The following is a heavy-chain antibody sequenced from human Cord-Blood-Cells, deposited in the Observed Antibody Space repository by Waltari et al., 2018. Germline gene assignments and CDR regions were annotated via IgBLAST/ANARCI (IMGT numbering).Heavy chain of an antibody. D-gene: IGHD6-13*01. Sequence: QVQLVQSGAEVKKPGSSVKVSCKASGGTFSSYAISWVRQAPGQGLEWMGGIIPIFGTANYAQKVQGIATITADESTCTAYMGLSGLRSEDTAVYYCARGRPAAGIIYFDYWGQGTLVTVSS. V-gene: IGHV1-69*01. CDR2: IIPIFGTA. CDR1: GGTFSSYA. CDR3: ARGRPAAGIIYFDY. J-gene: IGHJ4*02.